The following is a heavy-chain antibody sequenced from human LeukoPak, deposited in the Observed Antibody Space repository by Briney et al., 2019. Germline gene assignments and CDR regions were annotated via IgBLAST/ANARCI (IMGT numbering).Heavy chain of an antibody. CDR2: INQHGSES. J-gene: IGHJ4*02. Sequence: GGSLRLSCEGSGFTFSTYWMTWVRQAPGKGLEWVANINQHGSESYYVDSVEGRFLISRDNAKNTLYLHMSNLRGDDMAVYYCARGGLFRYGVTSGDYWGQGTVVTVSS. V-gene: IGHV3-7*01. D-gene: IGHD4/OR15-4a*01. CDR1: GFTFSTYW. CDR3: ARGGLFRYGVTSGDY.